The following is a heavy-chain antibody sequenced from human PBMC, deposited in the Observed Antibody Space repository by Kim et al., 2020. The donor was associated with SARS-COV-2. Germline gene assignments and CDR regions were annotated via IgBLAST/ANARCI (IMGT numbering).Heavy chain of an antibody. D-gene: IGHD3-9*01. J-gene: IGHJ4*02. CDR3: TTGGYFDWQYYFDY. Sequence: AAPVKDRFTISRDDSKNTLYLQMNSLKTEDTAMYYCTTGGYFDWQYYFDYWGQGTLVTVSS. V-gene: IGHV3-15*01.